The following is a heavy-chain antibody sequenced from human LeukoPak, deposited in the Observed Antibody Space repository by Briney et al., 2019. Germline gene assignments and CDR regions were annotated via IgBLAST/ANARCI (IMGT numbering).Heavy chain of an antibody. V-gene: IGHV1-18*01. Sequence: DSVKVSCKASGYTFTDYGISWVRQAPGQGVEWMGGISAYDGNTNHVERFRSFLTMTFDTSTTTAYMSLRSLTSDDTAVYYCARDLSPRGSGPEDPANWGQGTLVTVSS. CDR3: ARDLSPRGSGPEDPAN. J-gene: IGHJ4*02. CDR2: ISAYDGNT. CDR1: GYTFTDYG. D-gene: IGHD3-16*01.